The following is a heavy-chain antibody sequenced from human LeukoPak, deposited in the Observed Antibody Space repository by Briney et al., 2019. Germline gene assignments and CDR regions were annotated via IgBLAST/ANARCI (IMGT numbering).Heavy chain of an antibody. CDR1: GGSITNYF. CDR3: ASNIAAAGSYYYYYMDV. Sequence: PSETLSLTCTVSGGSITNYFWSWIRQPPGKGLEWIGFIYYNGSTNYNPSLESRVTISVDTSKNQFSLKLSSVTAADTAVYYCASNIAAAGSYYYYYMDVWGKGTTVTVSS. J-gene: IGHJ6*03. CDR2: IYYNGST. D-gene: IGHD6-13*01. V-gene: IGHV4-59*08.